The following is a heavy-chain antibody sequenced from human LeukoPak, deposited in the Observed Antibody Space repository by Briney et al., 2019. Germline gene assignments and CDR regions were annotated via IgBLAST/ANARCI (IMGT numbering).Heavy chain of an antibody. Sequence: GGSLRLSCAASGFTFDDYAMHWVRQAPGKGLEWVSGISWNSGSKDYADSVKGRFTISRDNAKNSLYLQMNSLRAEDTALYYCAKAAGGYFDYWGQGTLVTVSS. CDR3: AKAAGGYFDY. V-gene: IGHV3-9*01. J-gene: IGHJ4*02. CDR2: ISWNSGSK. CDR1: GFTFDDYA. D-gene: IGHD4-23*01.